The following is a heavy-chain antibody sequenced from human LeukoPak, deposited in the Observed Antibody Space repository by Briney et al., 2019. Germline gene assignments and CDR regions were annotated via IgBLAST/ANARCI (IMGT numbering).Heavy chain of an antibody. CDR3: ARIAYCGGDCYSDAFDI. V-gene: IGHV5-51*01. D-gene: IGHD2-21*02. Sequence: GASLVTSWQGSGYIYTNYWIGWVRQMPGKSLECMGIIYPGDSDTRYIPSFQGQVTISADKSISTAYLQWSSLKASDTAMYYCARIAYCGGDCYSDAFDIWGEGTIVTVPS. CDR1: GYIYTNYW. J-gene: IGHJ3*02. CDR2: IYPGDSDT.